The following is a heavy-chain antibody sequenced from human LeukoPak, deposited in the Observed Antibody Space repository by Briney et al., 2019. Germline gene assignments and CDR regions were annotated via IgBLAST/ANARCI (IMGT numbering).Heavy chain of an antibody. J-gene: IGHJ4*02. D-gene: IGHD4-23*01. V-gene: IGHV3-23*01. Sequence: PGGSLRLSCAASGFTFSAYGMSWVRQAPGKGLEWVSSISGSGTNPYYADSVKGRFTISRDNAKNTVYLQMNSLRAEDTAVYYCASVPGRYGGNRLYWGQGTLVTVSS. CDR1: GFTFSAYG. CDR2: ISGSGTNP. CDR3: ASVPGRYGGNRLY.